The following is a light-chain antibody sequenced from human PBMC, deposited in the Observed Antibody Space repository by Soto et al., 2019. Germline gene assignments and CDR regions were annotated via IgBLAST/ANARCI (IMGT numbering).Light chain of an antibody. Sequence: ETMLPPSPTTLSLAPGERAPLSCRASQSVSSYLAWYQQKPGQAPRLLIYDASSRATGIPARFSGSGSGTDFTLTISRLEPEDFAVYYCQQYGDSPLFGPGTKVDIK. CDR2: DAS. CDR3: QQYGDSPL. V-gene: IGKV3-20*01. J-gene: IGKJ3*01. CDR1: QSVSSY.